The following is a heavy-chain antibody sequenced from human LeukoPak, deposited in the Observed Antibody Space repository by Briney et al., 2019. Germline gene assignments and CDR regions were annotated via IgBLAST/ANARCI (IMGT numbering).Heavy chain of an antibody. CDR1: GYTFTIHG. CDR3: ARYWGVDYGGNKDY. Sequence: ASVTVSCTASGYTFTIHGITWVRQAPGQGLEWMGWISANNGNTNYAQKFQGRVTMTTDTLTSTAYMELRSLRSDDTAVYYCARYWGVDYGGNKDYWGQGTLVTVSS. D-gene: IGHD4-23*01. J-gene: IGHJ4*02. CDR2: ISANNGNT. V-gene: IGHV1-18*01.